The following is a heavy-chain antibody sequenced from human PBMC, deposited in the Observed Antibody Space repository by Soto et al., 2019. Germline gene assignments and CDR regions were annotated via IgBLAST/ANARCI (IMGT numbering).Heavy chain of an antibody. J-gene: IGHJ4*02. D-gene: IGHD1-26*01. Sequence: QVQLVQSGAEVKKPGSSVTVSCKASGGTLSTYAISWVRQGPGQGLEWMGQITPMLGTTKYAQKFQGRVTITADESTTTAYMDLSSLRTEDTAVYYCARDSSGGSTLFASWGQGTLVTVSS. CDR3: ARDSSGGSTLFAS. CDR1: GGTLSTYA. CDR2: ITPMLGTT. V-gene: IGHV1-69*01.